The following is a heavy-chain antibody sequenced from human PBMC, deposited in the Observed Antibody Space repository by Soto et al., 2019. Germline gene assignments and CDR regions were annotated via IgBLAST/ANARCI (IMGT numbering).Heavy chain of an antibody. J-gene: IGHJ5*02. V-gene: IGHV3-30*18. CDR2: ISYDGSNK. CDR1: GFTFSSYG. CDR3: AKDQPGNSSSGWLDP. D-gene: IGHD6-6*01. Sequence: PGGSLRLSCAASGFTFSSYGMHWVRQAPGKGLEWVAVISYDGSNKYYADSVKGRFTISRDNSKNTLYLQMNSLRAEDTAVYYCAKDQPGNSSSGWLDPWGQGTLVT.